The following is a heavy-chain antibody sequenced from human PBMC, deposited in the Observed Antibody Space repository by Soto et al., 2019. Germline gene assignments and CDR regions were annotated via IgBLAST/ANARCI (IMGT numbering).Heavy chain of an antibody. CDR3: ARGPIQLWSQGYYYYYGMAV. Sequence: SETLSLTCTVSGGSISSYYWSWIRQPPGKGLEWIGYIYYSGSTNYNPSLKSRVTISVDTSKNQFSLKLSSVTAADTAVYYCARGPIQLWSQGYYYYYGMAVWGQGTTVTVS. J-gene: IGHJ6*02. D-gene: IGHD5-18*01. V-gene: IGHV4-59*01. CDR1: GGSISSYY. CDR2: IYYSGST.